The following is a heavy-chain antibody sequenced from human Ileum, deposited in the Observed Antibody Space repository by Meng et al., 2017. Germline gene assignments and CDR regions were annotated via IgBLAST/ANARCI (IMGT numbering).Heavy chain of an antibody. CDR2: INPNSGGT. CDR3: ARDQSIAVAGRSGGMDV. CDR1: GYTFTGYY. Sequence: ASVKVSCKASGYTFTGYYMHWVRQAPGQGLEWMGWINPNSGGTNYAQKFQGRVTMTRDTSISTAYMELSRLRSDDTAVYYCARDQSIAVAGRSGGMDVWGQGTTVTVSS. V-gene: IGHV1-2*02. D-gene: IGHD6-19*01. J-gene: IGHJ6*02.